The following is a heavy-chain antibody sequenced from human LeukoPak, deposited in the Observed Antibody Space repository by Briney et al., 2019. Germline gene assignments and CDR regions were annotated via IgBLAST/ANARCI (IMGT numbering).Heavy chain of an antibody. CDR3: ARDKRDRDYDFWSGNFDY. Sequence: GGSLRLSCAASGFTVSSNYMSWVRQAPGKGLEWVSVIYSGGSTYYADSVKGRFTISRDNSKSTLYLQMNSLRAEDTAVYYCARDKRDRDYDFWSGNFDYWGQGTLVTVSS. D-gene: IGHD3-3*01. CDR2: IYSGGST. V-gene: IGHV3-53*05. J-gene: IGHJ4*02. CDR1: GFTVSSNY.